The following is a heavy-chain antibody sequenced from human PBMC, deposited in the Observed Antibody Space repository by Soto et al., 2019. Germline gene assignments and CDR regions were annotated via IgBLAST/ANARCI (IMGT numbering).Heavy chain of an antibody. D-gene: IGHD1-26*01. V-gene: IGHV1-18*01. Sequence: QVRLVQSGAEVGQPGASVKVSCKASGHTSRNNGISWVRQAPGQGLEWMGFINANTGATNYARKFRGRLTLTTDTVTRTVDMELRSLRSDDTAVYYCGRDEDPWDQRFLAYWGQGTLVTVSS. CDR2: INANTGAT. CDR3: GRDEDPWDQRFLAY. J-gene: IGHJ4*02. CDR1: GHTSRNNG.